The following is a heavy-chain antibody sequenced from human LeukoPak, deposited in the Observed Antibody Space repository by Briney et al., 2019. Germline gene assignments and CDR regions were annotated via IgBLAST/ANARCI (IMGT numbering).Heavy chain of an antibody. CDR2: ISYDGSNK. D-gene: IGHD6-13*01. CDR1: RFIFSDYA. J-gene: IGHJ4*02. V-gene: IGHV3-30-3*01. CDR3: ARADSSSWSDLDY. Sequence: PGGSLRLSCAASRFIFSDYAMHWVRQAPGKGLEWVAVISYDGSNKYYADSVKGRSTISRDNSKNTLYLQMDSLRAEDTAVYCARADSSSWSDLDYWGQGTLVTVSS.